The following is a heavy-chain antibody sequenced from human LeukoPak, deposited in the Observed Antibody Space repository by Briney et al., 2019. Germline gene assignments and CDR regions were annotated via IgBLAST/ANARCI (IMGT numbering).Heavy chain of an antibody. CDR3: ERHWVVNPNY. V-gene: IGHV4-39*01. CDR2: IYYSGSA. CDR1: GGSLSNSSYY. J-gene: IGHJ4*02. Sequence: SETLSLTCIVSGGSLSNSSYYWGWVRQPPGTGLEWIGSIYYSGSAYYNPSLKSRVTISVETSKNQFSLKLTSVTAADTAVYYCERHWVVNPNYWGQGTLVTVSS. D-gene: IGHD4-23*01.